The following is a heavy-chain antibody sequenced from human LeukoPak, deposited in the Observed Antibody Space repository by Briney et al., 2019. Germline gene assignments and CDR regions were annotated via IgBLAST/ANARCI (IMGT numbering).Heavy chain of an antibody. J-gene: IGHJ4*02. Sequence: SQTLSLTCTVSGGSISSGGYYWSWIRQHPGKGLEWIGYIYYSGSTYYNPSLKSRVTISVDTSENQFSLKLSSVTAADTAVYYCAGGDDSSGYYFLPFDYWGQGTLVTVSS. CDR1: GGSISSGGYY. CDR3: AGGDDSSGYYFLPFDY. D-gene: IGHD3-22*01. V-gene: IGHV4-31*03. CDR2: IYYSGST.